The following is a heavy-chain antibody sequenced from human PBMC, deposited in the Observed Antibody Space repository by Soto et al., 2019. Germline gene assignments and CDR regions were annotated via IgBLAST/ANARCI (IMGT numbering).Heavy chain of an antibody. V-gene: IGHV3-23*01. CDR1: GFTFSTYV. Sequence: PGGSLRLSCATSGFTFSTYVMSWVRQAPGKGLEWVSAITGSGGDTYYADSVKGRFTISRDNSKNTLYLQVSSLRAEDTALYYCAKGPASTRPYYFDYWGRGARVNVSS. D-gene: IGHD6-6*01. CDR3: AKGPASTRPYYFDY. CDR2: ITGSGGDT. J-gene: IGHJ4*02.